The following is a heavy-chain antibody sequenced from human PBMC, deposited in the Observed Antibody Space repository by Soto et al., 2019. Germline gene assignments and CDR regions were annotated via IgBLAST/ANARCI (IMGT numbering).Heavy chain of an antibody. CDR1: GGSFSGYY. V-gene: IGHV4-34*01. CDR2: INHSGST. Sequence: PSETLSLTCAVYGGSFSGYYWTWIRQPPGTGLEWIGEINHSGSTNYNPSLKSRVTISVDTSKNQFSLKLTSVTAADTAVYYCAREGFRGGAFDSWGQGTLVTVSS. J-gene: IGHJ4*02. CDR3: AREGFRGGAFDS. D-gene: IGHD2-21*01.